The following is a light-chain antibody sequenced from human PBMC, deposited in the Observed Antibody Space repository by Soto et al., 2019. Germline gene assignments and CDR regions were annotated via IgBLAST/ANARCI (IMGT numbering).Light chain of an antibody. CDR1: QGVSSN. CDR2: GAS. J-gene: IGKJ1*01. Sequence: EIVLTQSPATLSVSPGERATLSCRASQGVSSNLGWYQQKPGQGPRLLIYGASTRATGIPARFSGSGSGTEFTFNISSLQPEDFALYYCQQYNNWPPRGTFGQGTKVQFK. CDR3: QQYNNWPPRGT. V-gene: IGKV3-15*01.